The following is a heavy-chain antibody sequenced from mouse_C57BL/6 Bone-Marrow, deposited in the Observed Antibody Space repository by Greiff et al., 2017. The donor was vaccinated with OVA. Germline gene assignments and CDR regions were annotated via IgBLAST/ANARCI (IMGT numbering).Heavy chain of an antibody. Sequence: EVHLVESGGGLVKPGGSLKLSCAASGFTFSSYAMSWVRQTPEKRLEWVATISDGGSYTYYPDNVKGRFTISRDNAKNNLYLQMSHLKSEDTAMYYCARDLYYYGSSYFAYWGQGTLVTVSA. CDR2: ISDGGSYT. V-gene: IGHV5-4*01. J-gene: IGHJ3*01. CDR3: ARDLYYYGSSYFAY. CDR1: GFTFSSYA. D-gene: IGHD1-1*01.